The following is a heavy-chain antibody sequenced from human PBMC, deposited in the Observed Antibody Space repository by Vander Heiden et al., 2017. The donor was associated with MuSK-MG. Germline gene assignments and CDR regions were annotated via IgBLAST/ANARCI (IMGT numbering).Heavy chain of an antibody. CDR1: GFPFSSCG. V-gene: IGHV3-30*18. J-gene: IGHJ4*02. CDR3: AKVAVLMVYAIDYFDY. Sequence: QVQLVESGGGVVQPGRSLRLSCAPSGFPFSSCGMHWVRQAPGKGLEGVAVISYDGSNKYYADSVKGRFTISRDNSKNTLYLQMNSLRAEDTAVYYCAKVAVLMVYAIDYFDYWGQGTLVTVSS. D-gene: IGHD2-8*01. CDR2: ISYDGSNK.